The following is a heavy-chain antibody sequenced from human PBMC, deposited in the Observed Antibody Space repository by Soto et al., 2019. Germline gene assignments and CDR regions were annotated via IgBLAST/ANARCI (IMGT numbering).Heavy chain of an antibody. V-gene: IGHV4-59*08. D-gene: IGHD1-26*01. Sequence: TSETLSLTCTVSGGTISSWYWSWIRQPPGKGLEWIGYIYYSGSTNCNPSLKSRVTISVDTSKNQFSLKLSSVTAADTAVYYSARSYGSAIDYWGQGTLVTVSS. CDR2: IYYSGST. CDR1: GGTISSWY. J-gene: IGHJ4*02. CDR3: ARSYGSAIDY.